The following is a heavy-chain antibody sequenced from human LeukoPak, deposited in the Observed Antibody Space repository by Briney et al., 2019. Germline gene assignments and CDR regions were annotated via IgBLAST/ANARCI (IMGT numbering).Heavy chain of an antibody. CDR1: GFTFSSYA. CDR2: ISGSGGST. D-gene: IGHD3-3*01. CDR3: AKDPYDFWSGYFRSFDY. Sequence: GGSLRLSCAASGFTFSSYAMSWVRQAPGKGLEWVSPISGSGGSTYYADSVKGRFTISRDNSKNTLYLQMNSLRAEDTAVYYCAKDPYDFWSGYFRSFDYWGQGTLVTVSS. J-gene: IGHJ4*02. V-gene: IGHV3-23*01.